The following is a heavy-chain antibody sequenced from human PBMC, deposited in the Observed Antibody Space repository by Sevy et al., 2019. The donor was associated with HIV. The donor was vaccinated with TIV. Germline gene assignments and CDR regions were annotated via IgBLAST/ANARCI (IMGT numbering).Heavy chain of an antibody. CDR1: GFTFSSYS. D-gene: IGHD6-19*01. J-gene: IGHJ6*02. CDR3: ARDRTIAVAGMDV. V-gene: IGHV3-21*01. CDR2: ISSSSRYI. Sequence: GGSLRLSCAASGFTFSSYSMNWVRQAPGKGLEWVSSISSSSRYIYYADSVKGRFTTSRDNAKNSLYLQMNSLRAEDTAVYYCARDRTIAVAGMDVWGQGTTVTVSS.